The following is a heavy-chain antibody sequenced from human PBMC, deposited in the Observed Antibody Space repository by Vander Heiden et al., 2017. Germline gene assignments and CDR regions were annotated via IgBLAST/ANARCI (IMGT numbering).Heavy chain of an antibody. Sequence: KPGASVKVSCKASGYTFTSYAMHWVRQAPGQRLEWMGWIIAGNGNTKYSQKFQGRVTITRDTSASTAYMELSSLRDEDTAVYYCARRGVGAEKLVFDYWGQGNLVTVS. CDR1: GYTFTSYA. D-gene: IGHD1-26*01. CDR3: ARRGVGAEKLVFDY. J-gene: IGHJ4*02. CDR2: IIAGNGNT. V-gene: IGHV1-3*01.